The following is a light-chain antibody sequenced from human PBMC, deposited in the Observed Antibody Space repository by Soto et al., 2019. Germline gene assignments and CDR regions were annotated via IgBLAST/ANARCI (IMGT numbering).Light chain of an antibody. J-gene: IGLJ7*01. CDR3: AAWDDSLNGLV. V-gene: IGLV1-44*01. CDR2: ANN. Sequence: QSVLTQPPSASGTPGQRVSISCSGARSNIGSNAVDWYQQLPGTAPKVLIYANNQRPSGVPDRFSGSKSGTSASLAINGLQSDDEAHYYCAAWDDSLNGLVFGGGTQLTVL. CDR1: RSNIGSNA.